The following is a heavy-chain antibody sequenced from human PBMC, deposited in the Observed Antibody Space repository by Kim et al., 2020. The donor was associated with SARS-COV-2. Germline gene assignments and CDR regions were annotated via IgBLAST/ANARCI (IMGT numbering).Heavy chain of an antibody. J-gene: IGHJ3*01. D-gene: IGHD3-22*01. CDR3: VRGLSSGPGAFDL. V-gene: IGHV3-74*01. Sequence: ADSVKGRFTVYRDNARNTVYLRMISLRAEDTAVYYCVRGLSSGPGAFDLWGQGTMVTVSS.